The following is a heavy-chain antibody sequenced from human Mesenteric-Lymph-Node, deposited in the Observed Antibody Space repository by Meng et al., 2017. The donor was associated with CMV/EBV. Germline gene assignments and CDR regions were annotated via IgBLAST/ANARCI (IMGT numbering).Heavy chain of an antibody. Sequence: SETLSLTCVVDPESFNGYYWTWVRQPPGKGLEWIGEINHSGGTDYNPSLKSRVTISVDTSKNQFSLKLSSVTAADTAVYYCARGRQLGGYYYYGMDVWGQGTTVTVSS. D-gene: IGHD6-6*01. CDR2: INHSGGT. CDR1: PESFNGYY. J-gene: IGHJ6*02. V-gene: IGHV4-34*01. CDR3: ARGRQLGGYYYYGMDV.